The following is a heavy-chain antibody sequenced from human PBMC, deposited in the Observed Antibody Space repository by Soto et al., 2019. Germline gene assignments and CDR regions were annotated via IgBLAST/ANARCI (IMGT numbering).Heavy chain of an antibody. CDR1: GYTFTSYD. D-gene: IGHD3-22*01. CDR3: ARKGTMIVVVTGMGV. CDR2: MNPNSGNT. J-gene: IGHJ6*02. V-gene: IGHV1-8*01. Sequence: ASVKVSCKASGYTFTSYDINWVRQATGQGLEWMGWMNPNSGNTGYAQKFQGRVTMTRNTSISTAYMELSSLRSEDTAVYYCARKGTMIVVVTGMGVWGQGTTVTVSS.